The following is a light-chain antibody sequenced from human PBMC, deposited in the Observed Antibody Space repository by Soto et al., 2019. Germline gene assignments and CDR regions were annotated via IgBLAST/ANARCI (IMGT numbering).Light chain of an antibody. V-gene: IGKV1-5*03. CDR2: RAS. Sequence: DIHMTHSPSTLSASVGDRVSITCLASQDIGTWLAWYQQKPEKAPKVLIYRASHLESGVPSRFSASGSGTEFSLTINSLQADDFATYYCQQYHIYSWTFGQGTKVDI. J-gene: IGKJ1*01. CDR3: QQYHIYSWT. CDR1: QDIGTW.